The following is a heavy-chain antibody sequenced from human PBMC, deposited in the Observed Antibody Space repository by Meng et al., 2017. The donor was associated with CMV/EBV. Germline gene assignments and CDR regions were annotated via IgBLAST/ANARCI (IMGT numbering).Heavy chain of an antibody. CDR1: GFTFRSYW. D-gene: IGHD2-2*01. CDR2: IESDGRIT. J-gene: IGHJ6*02. CDR3: ARERVRNFVVAPGASRTAAPAGMDV. Sequence: GGSLRLSCAVSGFTFRSYWMHWVRQAPGKGLVWVSRIESDGRITTYADSVKGRFIISRDNAKNTLYLQMNSLSAEDTAVYYCARERVRNFVVAPGASRTAAPAGMDVWGQGTAVTVSS. V-gene: IGHV3-74*03.